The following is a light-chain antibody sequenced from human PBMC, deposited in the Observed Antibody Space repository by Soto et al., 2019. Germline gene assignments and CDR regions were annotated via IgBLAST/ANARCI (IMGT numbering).Light chain of an antibody. CDR3: CSYAGTYAFYV. J-gene: IGLJ1*01. CDR2: DVN. CDR1: SSDVGGYYY. V-gene: IGLV2-11*01. Sequence: QSALTQPRSVSGSPGQSVTISCTGTSSDVGGYYYVSWYQRHPGKAPKLMIYDVNKRPSGVPDRFSASKSGITASLTISGLQAEDEADYYCCSYAGTYAFYVFGTGTKVTVL.